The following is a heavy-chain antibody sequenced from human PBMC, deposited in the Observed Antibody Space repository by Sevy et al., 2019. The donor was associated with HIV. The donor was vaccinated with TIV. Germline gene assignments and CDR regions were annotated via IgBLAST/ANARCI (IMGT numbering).Heavy chain of an antibody. Sequence: ASVKVSCKASGYTFTGQYIHWVRQAPGQGLEWMGWINPKSGDTNYSQEFQGRVTMTRDTSISTAYMELSGLKSDDTAVYYCSRDFRLRGYSSGCFDYWGQGTLVTVS. CDR1: GYTFTGQY. V-gene: IGHV1-2*02. J-gene: IGHJ4*02. CDR3: SRDFRLRGYSSGCFDY. CDR2: INPKSGDT. D-gene: IGHD5-12*01.